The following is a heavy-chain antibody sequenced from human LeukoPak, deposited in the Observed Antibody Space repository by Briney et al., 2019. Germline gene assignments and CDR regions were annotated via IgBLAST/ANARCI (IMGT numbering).Heavy chain of an antibody. CDR1: GFIFSDHW. D-gene: IGHD3-3*01. Sequence: GGSLRLSCAASGFIFSDHWMHWVRQAPGKGLVWLSRINNDGSSTIYADSVKGRFTFSRDNAENTLFLEMSSLRVEDTAVYYCVRERNNFWSGHHSVFDSWGQGTLVTVSS. CDR3: VRERNNFWSGHHSVFDS. J-gene: IGHJ4*02. CDR2: INNDGSST. V-gene: IGHV3-74*01.